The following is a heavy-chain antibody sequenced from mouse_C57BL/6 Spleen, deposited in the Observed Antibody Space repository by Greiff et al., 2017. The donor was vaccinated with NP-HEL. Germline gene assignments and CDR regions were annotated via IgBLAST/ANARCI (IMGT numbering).Heavy chain of an antibody. V-gene: IGHV6-3*01. D-gene: IGHD1-1*01. Sequence: EVKLMESGGGLVQPGGSMKLSCVASGFTFSNYWMNWVRQSPEKGLEWVAQIRLKSDNYATHYAESVKGRFTISRDDSKSSVYLQMNNLRAEDTGIYYCTGPIITVVAKAYWGQGTLVTVSA. CDR2: IRLKSDNYAT. CDR3: TGPIITVVAKAY. J-gene: IGHJ3*01. CDR1: GFTFSNYW.